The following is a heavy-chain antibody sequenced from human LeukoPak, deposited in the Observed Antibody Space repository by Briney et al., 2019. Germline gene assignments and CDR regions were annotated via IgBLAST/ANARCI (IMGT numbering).Heavy chain of an antibody. J-gene: IGHJ4*02. CDR3: ARDLRFRGSYYGCFDY. V-gene: IGHV1-46*01. D-gene: IGHD1-26*01. CDR1: VYTFTSYY. CDR2: INPSGGST. Sequence: ASVKVSCKACVYTFTSYYMHWVRQDPGQGLEWMGLINPSGGSTSYAQKFQGRVTMTRDMSTSTVYMELSSLRSEDTAVYYCARDLRFRGSYYGCFDYWGQGTLVTVSS.